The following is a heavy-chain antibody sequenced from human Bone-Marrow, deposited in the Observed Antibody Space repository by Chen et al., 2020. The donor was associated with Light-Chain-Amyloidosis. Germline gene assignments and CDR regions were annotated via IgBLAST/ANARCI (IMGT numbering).Heavy chain of an antibody. D-gene: IGHD3-10*01. CDR3: AKVLSAFDGSYNFDH. V-gene: IGHV3-23*01. CDR1: GFTSRSYP. Sequence: EVQILESGGDLVQPGGSLRLSCEASGFTSRSYPMSWVRQASGKGLEWVSSISSTGSAAYYADTVKGLFTISRDNSKNTVHLQMDNLRAEDTAMYYCAKVLSAFDGSYNFDHWGRGNLVTVSS. CDR2: ISSTGSAA. J-gene: IGHJ4*02.